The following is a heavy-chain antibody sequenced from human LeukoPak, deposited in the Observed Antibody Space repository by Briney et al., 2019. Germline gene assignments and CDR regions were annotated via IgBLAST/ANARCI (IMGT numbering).Heavy chain of an antibody. CDR2: ISSSGSTI. J-gene: IGHJ4*02. Sequence: GGSLRLSCAASGFTSSSYEMNWVRQAPGKGLEWVSYISSSGSTIYYADSVKGRFTISRDNAKNSLYLQVNSLRAEDTAVYYCASRDIVATIDAPYFDYWGQGTLVTVSS. CDR1: GFTSSSYE. CDR3: ASRDIVATIDAPYFDY. V-gene: IGHV3-48*03. D-gene: IGHD5-12*01.